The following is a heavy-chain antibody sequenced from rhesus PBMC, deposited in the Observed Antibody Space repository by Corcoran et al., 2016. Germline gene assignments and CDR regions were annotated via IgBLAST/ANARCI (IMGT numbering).Heavy chain of an antibody. J-gene: IGHJ3*01. D-gene: IGHD6-31*01. Sequence: QVQLQESGPGLVKPSETLSFTCAVSGYSISSGYCWGCIRQPPGTGLEYIGYISGRSGSTYYNPSLKSRVTISKDTSKNQFSLKLSSVTAADTADYYCVRDRSNGWYEAFAFWGQGLRVTVSS. CDR1: GYSISSGYC. CDR3: VRDRSNGWYEAFAF. V-gene: IGHV4-99*02. CDR2: ISGRSGST.